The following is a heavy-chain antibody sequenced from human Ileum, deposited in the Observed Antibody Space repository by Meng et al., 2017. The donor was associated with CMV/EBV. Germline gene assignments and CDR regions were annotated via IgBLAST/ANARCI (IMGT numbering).Heavy chain of an antibody. Sequence: GESLKISCAASGFTVSSNYMRWVRQAPGKGLEWVSVIYSGGGSTHYADSVKGRFTISRDNSKNTLYLQMNSLRAEDTAVYYCARESAGFHSMDVWGQGTTVTVSS. CDR3: ARESAGFHSMDV. J-gene: IGHJ6*02. CDR2: IYSGGGST. D-gene: IGHD3-3*01. CDR1: GFTVSSNY. V-gene: IGHV3-53*05.